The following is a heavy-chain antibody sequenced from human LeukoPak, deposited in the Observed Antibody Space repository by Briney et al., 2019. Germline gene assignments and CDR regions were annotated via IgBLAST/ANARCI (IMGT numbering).Heavy chain of an antibody. CDR3: ARAILTGYYRLYYFDY. CDR2: IHTSGST. V-gene: IGHV4-61*02. CDR1: GGSISSGNYY. Sequence: SQTLSLTCTVSGGSISSGNYYWSWIRQPAGKGLEWIGRIHTSGSTNYNPSLKSRVIISVDTSKNQFSLKLSSVTAADTAVYYCARAILTGYYRLYYFDYWGQGTLVTVSS. D-gene: IGHD3-9*01. J-gene: IGHJ4*02.